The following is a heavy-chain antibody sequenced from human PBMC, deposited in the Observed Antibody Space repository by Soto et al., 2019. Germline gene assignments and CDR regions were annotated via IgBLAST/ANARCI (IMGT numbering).Heavy chain of an antibody. CDR2: IDPSDSYT. CDR3: ARHYLIAAASDY. CDR1: GYSFTSYW. D-gene: IGHD6-13*01. Sequence: GESLKISSKGSGYSFTSYWISWVRQMPGKGLEWMGRIDPSDSYTNYSPSFQGHVTISADKSISTAYLQWSSLKASDTAMYYCARHYLIAAASDYWGQGTLVTVSS. J-gene: IGHJ4*02. V-gene: IGHV5-10-1*01.